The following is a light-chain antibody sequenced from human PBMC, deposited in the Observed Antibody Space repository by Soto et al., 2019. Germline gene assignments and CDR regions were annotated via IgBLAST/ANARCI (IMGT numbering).Light chain of an antibody. Sequence: EIVLTQSPATLSLSPGERATLSCRASQSFSSYLAWYQQKPGQAPRLLISDASKRATGIPARFSGRGSGTDFTLTISSLEPEDLAVYYCQQRSNWPPVITFGQGTRLEIK. V-gene: IGKV3-11*01. CDR3: QQRSNWPPVIT. J-gene: IGKJ5*01. CDR1: QSFSSY. CDR2: DAS.